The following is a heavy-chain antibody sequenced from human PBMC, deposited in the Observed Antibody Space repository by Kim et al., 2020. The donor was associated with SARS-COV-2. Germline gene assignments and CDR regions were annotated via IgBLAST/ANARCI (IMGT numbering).Heavy chain of an antibody. CDR1: GFTFDDYA. J-gene: IGHJ4*02. V-gene: IGHV3-9*01. CDR3: AKGGRTMSRQAGDYFDY. Sequence: GGSLRLSCAASGFTFDDYAMHWVRQAPGKGLEWVSGISWNSGSIGYADSVKGRFTISRDNAKNSLYLQMNSLRAEDTALYYCAKGGRTMSRQAGDYFDYWGQGTLVTVSS. CDR2: ISWNSGSI. D-gene: IGHD3-10*02.